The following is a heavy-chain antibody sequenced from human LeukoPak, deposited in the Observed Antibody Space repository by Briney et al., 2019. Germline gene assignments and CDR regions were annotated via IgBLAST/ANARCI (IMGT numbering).Heavy chain of an antibody. V-gene: IGHV4-59*01. CDR3: ARASFYYDSSGYPRYYMDV. J-gene: IGHJ6*03. Sequence: SETPSLTCTVSGDSISSYYWSWIRQPPGKGLEWIGYNYYSGSTNYNPSLKSRVTISVDTSKNQFSLKLSSVTAADTAVYYCARASFYYDSSGYPRYYMDVWGKGTTVTVSS. D-gene: IGHD3-22*01. CDR1: GDSISSYY. CDR2: NYYSGST.